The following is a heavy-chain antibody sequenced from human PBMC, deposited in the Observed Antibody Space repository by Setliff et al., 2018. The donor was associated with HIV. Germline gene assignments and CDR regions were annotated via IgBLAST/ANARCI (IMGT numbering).Heavy chain of an antibody. CDR1: GGSFSGYY. Sequence: SETLSLTCAVYGGSFSGYYWSWIRQPPGKGLEWIGEINHSGSTNYNPSLKSRVTISVDTSKNQFSLKLSSVTAADTAVYYCARVTNVLLWFGEVLFHYYFDYWGQGTLVTVSS. V-gene: IGHV4-34*01. D-gene: IGHD3-10*01. J-gene: IGHJ4*02. CDR2: INHSGST. CDR3: ARVTNVLLWFGEVLFHYYFDY.